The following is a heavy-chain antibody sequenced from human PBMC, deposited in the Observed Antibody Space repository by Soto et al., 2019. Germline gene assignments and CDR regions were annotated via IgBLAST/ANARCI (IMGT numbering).Heavy chain of an antibody. V-gene: IGHV3-11*05. Sequence: GGSLRLSCAASGLSFSDNYMSWIRQTPGKGLEWVSYISSSSSYTTYADSVKGRFTISRDNAKKSLYLQMNNLRAEDTAVYYCARGFRVGKTGLPYGMDVWGQGTTVTVSS. D-gene: IGHD1-1*01. CDR2: ISSSSSYT. J-gene: IGHJ6*01. CDR1: GLSFSDNY. CDR3: ARGFRVGKTGLPYGMDV.